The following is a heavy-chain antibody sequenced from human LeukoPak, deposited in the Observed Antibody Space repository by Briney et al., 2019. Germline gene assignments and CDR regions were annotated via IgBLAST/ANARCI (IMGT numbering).Heavy chain of an antibody. CDR1: GGSLSGHY. J-gene: IGHJ4*02. CDR3: ARGVYIAAAQYGY. CDR2: INQSGSI. D-gene: IGHD6-13*01. Sequence: PSETLSLTCAVYGGSLSGHYWSLIRQPPGKGLEWLGEINQSGSIKYSPSLKSRVTMSVDTSKDQFSLKLSSVTAADTAVYYCARGVYIAAAQYGYWGQGTLVTVSS. V-gene: IGHV4-34*01.